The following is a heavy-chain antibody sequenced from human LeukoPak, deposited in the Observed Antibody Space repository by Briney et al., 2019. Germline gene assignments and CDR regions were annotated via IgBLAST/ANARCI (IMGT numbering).Heavy chain of an antibody. CDR1: GGSISTYY. CDR3: ARVAGGYYDSSASSFDY. J-gene: IGHJ4*02. Sequence: SETLSLTCTVSGGSISTYYWSWIRQPPGKGLEWIGYIYYSGTTYYNPSLRSRVTISVDTSKNQFSLKLSSVTAADTAVYYCARVAGGYYDSSASSFDYWGQGTLVTVSS. D-gene: IGHD3-22*01. CDR2: IYYSGTT. V-gene: IGHV4-59*12.